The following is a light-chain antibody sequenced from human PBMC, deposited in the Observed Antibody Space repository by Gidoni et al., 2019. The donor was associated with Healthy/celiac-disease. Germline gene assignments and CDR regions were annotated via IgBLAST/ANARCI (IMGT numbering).Light chain of an antibody. V-gene: IGKV1-39*01. CDR3: QQSYSTLTWT. CDR2: AAA. CDR1: QSISSY. J-gene: IGKJ1*01. Sequence: DIQMTQSPSSLSASVGDRVTITCRESQSISSYLNWYQQKPGKAPKLLIYAAASLPSGGPSRFSGSGSGTDFTLTISSLQPEDFATYYCQQSYSTLTWTFGQGTKVEIK.